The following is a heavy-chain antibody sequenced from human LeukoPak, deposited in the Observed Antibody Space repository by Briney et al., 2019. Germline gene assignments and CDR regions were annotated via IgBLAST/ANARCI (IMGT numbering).Heavy chain of an antibody. V-gene: IGHV1-18*01. CDR2: ISAYNGNT. D-gene: IGHD1-26*01. J-gene: IGHJ4*02. Sequence: ASVKVSCKASGYTFTSYGISWVRQAPGQGLEWMGWISAYNGNTNYAQKFQGRVTMTRDTSTSTVYMELSSLRSEDTAVYYCARRIVGATGLEGSFDYWGQGTLVTVSS. CDR1: GYTFTSYG. CDR3: ARRIVGATGLEGSFDY.